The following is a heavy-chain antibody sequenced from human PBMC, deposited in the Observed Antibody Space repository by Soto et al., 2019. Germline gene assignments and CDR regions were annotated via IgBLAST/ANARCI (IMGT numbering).Heavy chain of an antibody. CDR2: INHSGTI. J-gene: IGHJ6*02. CDR3: ARADRTLVTSYSLDV. Sequence: SETLSLTCAVYGGSFSGYYWTWIRQPPGKGLEWIGEINHSGTINFNPSLKSRLTISLDTSKKHFSLKLSSVTDADTAAYYCARADRTLVTSYSLDVWGQGTTVPVSS. D-gene: IGHD2-21*02. V-gene: IGHV4-34*01. CDR1: GGSFSGYY.